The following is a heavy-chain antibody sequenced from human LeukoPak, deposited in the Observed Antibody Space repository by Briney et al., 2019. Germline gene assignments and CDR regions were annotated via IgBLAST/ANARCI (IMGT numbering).Heavy chain of an antibody. J-gene: IGHJ4*02. CDR2: INPNSGGT. Sequence: ASVKVSCTASGYTFTCYYMHSVRQAPGQGLEWMGWINPNSGGTNYAQKFQGRVTMTRYTSISTAYMELSRLRSDDTAVYYCARYRPLAVALLGGWGQGPLVTVSS. V-gene: IGHV1-2*02. D-gene: IGHD6-19*01. CDR1: GYTFTCYY. CDR3: ARYRPLAVALLGG.